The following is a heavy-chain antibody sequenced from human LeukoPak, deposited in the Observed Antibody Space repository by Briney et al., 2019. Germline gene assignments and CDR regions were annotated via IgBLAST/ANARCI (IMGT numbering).Heavy chain of an antibody. CDR2: IYPRDGST. V-gene: IGHV1-46*01. J-gene: IGHJ4*02. Sequence: ASVKVSCKASGYTFTSYYIHWVRQAPGQGLEWMGMIYPRDGSTSYAQKFQGRVTVTRDASTSTVHMELSGLRSEDTAVYYCARDQEAFDYWGQGTLVTVSS. CDR3: ARDQEAFDY. CDR1: GYTFTSYY.